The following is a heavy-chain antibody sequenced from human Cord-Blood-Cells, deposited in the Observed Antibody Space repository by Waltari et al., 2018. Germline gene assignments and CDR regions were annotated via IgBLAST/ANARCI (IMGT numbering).Heavy chain of an antibody. CDR1: GGSFSGYY. CDR3: ARGPRITIFGVVTPRGFDY. V-gene: IGHV4-34*01. Sequence: QVQLQQWGAGLLKPSETLSLTCAVYGGSFSGYYWSWIRQPPGKGLEWIGEINHSGSTNYNPSLKIRVTISVDTSKNQFSLKLSSVTAADTAVYYCARGPRITIFGVVTPRGFDYWGQGTLVTVSS. CDR2: INHSGST. J-gene: IGHJ4*02. D-gene: IGHD3-3*01.